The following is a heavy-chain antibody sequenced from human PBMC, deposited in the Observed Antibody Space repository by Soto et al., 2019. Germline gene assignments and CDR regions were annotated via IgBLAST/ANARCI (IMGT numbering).Heavy chain of an antibody. J-gene: IGHJ4*02. D-gene: IGHD3-10*01. CDR1: GFTFNNYA. CDR2: IGGGGDTT. V-gene: IGHV3-23*01. Sequence: EVQLLESGGRLVQPGGSLRLSCAASGFTFNNYAMTWVRQAPGKGLEWVSAIGGGGDTTSYADSVKGRFTVSRDGSKNTLYLQMSSLRAEDTALYYCAKGRGGSGSLTPRVDFWGQGTLVTVSS. CDR3: AKGRGGSGSLTPRVDF.